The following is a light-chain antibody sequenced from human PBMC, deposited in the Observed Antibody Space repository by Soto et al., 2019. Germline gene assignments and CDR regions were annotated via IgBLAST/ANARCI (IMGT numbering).Light chain of an antibody. CDR3: AAWDDSLTAWV. J-gene: IGLJ3*02. V-gene: IGLV1-47*02. Sequence: QSALTQPPSASGTPGQRVTISCSGSNSNIGGNSVNWYQQLPLRAPKLLIYSNNQRPSGVPDRFSGSKSGTSASMAISGVRSEDEADYHCAAWDDSLTAWVFGGGTKLTVL. CDR2: SNN. CDR1: NSNIGGNS.